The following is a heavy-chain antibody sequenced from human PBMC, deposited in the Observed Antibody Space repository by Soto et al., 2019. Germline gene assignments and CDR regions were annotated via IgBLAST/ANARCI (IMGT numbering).Heavy chain of an antibody. CDR3: ARRSSGWYFDY. Sequence: PGGSLRLSCAASGFTFSSYAMSWVRQAPGKGLEWVAVIKSDGRNTDYADSAKGRFFISRDNTRNTLYLQMISLRAEDTAVYYCARRSSGWYFDYWGQGTLVTVSS. J-gene: IGHJ4*02. D-gene: IGHD6-19*01. CDR2: IKSDGRNT. V-gene: IGHV3-33*08. CDR1: GFTFSSYA.